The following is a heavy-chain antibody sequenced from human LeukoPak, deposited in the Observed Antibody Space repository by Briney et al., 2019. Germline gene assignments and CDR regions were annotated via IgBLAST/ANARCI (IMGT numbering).Heavy chain of an antibody. V-gene: IGHV4-59*01. CDR3: ARGGAARLHFQN. J-gene: IGHJ1*01. CDR1: GGSISTYY. Sequence: TETLSLTCTVSGGSISTYYWNWIRQPPGKGLEWIGYIYHSGSTNYNPSLQSRVTISVDTSKNQFSLNLNSVTAADTTVYYCARGGAARLHFQNWGQGTLVTVSS. CDR2: IYHSGST. D-gene: IGHD6-6*01.